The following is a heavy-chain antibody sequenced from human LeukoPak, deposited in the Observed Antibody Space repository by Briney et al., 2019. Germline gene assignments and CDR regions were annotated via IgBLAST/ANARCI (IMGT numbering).Heavy chain of an antibody. Sequence: SETLFLTCTVSGGSISSGDYYWSWIRQPPGKGLEWIGYIYYSGSTYYNPSLKSRVTISVDTSKNQFSLKLSSVTAADTAVYYCAREAMITFGGVIHWGQGTLVTVSS. CDR1: GGSISSGDYY. V-gene: IGHV4-30-4*01. CDR2: IYYSGST. J-gene: IGHJ4*02. CDR3: AREAMITFGGVIH. D-gene: IGHD3-16*02.